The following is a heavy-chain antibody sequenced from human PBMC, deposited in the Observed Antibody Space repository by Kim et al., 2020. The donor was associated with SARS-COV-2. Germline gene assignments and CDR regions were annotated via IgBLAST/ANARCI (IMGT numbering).Heavy chain of an antibody. Sequence: DSGTGRLTISKDNSQNRLYLQMNSLGAEDTAVYYCARDRGWGYGGGYWGQGTLVTVSS. CDR3: ARDRGWGYGGGY. D-gene: IGHD3-16*01. V-gene: IGHV3-66*01. J-gene: IGHJ4*02.